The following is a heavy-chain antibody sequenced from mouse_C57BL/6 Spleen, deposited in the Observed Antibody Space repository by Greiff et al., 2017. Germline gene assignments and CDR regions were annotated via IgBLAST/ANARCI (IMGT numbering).Heavy chain of an antibody. V-gene: IGHV5-17*01. D-gene: IGHD1-1*01. CDR3: ARGYYGSSYWWFDV. J-gene: IGHJ1*03. Sequence: DVHLVESGGGLVKPGGSLKLSCAASGFTFSDYGMHWVRQAPEKGLEWVAYISSGSSTIYYADTVKGRFTISRDNAKNTLFLQMTSLRSEDTAMYYCARGYYGSSYWWFDVWGTGTTVTVSS. CDR2: ISSGSSTI. CDR1: GFTFSDYG.